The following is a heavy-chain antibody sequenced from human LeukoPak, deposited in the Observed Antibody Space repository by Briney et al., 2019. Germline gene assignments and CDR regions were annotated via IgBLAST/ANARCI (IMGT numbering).Heavy chain of an antibody. Sequence: GASVKVSCKASGFILKTYGISWVRQAQGEGLEWMGWISGNNGNTNYAPGFLGRVTLTRDTSTDTVYMELGSLTSDDTAVYYCARDGEITSGGVVVSPTFDHWGQGTLISVSS. CDR1: GFILKTYG. CDR3: ARDGEITSGGVVVSPTFDH. CDR2: ISGNNGNT. V-gene: IGHV1-18*01. J-gene: IGHJ4*02. D-gene: IGHD3-16*02.